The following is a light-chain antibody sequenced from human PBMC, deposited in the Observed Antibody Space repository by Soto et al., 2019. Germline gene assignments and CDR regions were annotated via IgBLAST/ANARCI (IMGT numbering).Light chain of an antibody. V-gene: IGKV3-20*01. CDR1: QTVNYNY. Sequence: EIVLTQSPGTLSLSPGERATLSCRASQTVNYNYVAWYQQKIGQAPRLLIFGQSNRATGIPDRFSGSGSGTDFTLTISRLEPEDFVVYYCQQYGGSPYTFGQGTKLEIK. CDR3: QQYGGSPYT. CDR2: GQS. J-gene: IGKJ2*01.